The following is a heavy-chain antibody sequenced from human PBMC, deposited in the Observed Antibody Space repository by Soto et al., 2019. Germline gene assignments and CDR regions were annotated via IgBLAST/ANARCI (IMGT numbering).Heavy chain of an antibody. D-gene: IGHD2-2*01. CDR3: ARGDMDCSSTSCYVGYYYYGMDV. CDR2: IIPIFGTA. V-gene: IGHV1-69*01. Sequence: QVQLVQSGAEVKKPGSSVKVSCKASGGTFSSYDISWVRQAPGQGLEWMGGIIPIFGTANYAQKFQGRVTITADESTSTSYMELSSLRSEDTAVYYCARGDMDCSSTSCYVGYYYYGMDVWGQGTTVTVSS. CDR1: GGTFSSYD. J-gene: IGHJ6*02.